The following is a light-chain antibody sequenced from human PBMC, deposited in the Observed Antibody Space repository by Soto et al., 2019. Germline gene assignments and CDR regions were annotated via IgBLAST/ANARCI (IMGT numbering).Light chain of an antibody. J-gene: IGKJ2*01. CDR1: QSISSW. V-gene: IGKV1-5*01. CDR2: DAS. CDR3: QQYNSYSYT. Sequence: DIQMTQSPSTLSASVGGRVTITCRASQSISSWLAWYQQKPGKAPKLLIYDASSLESGVPSRFSGSGSGTEFTLTISSLQPDDFATYYCQQYNSYSYTFGQGTKVDI.